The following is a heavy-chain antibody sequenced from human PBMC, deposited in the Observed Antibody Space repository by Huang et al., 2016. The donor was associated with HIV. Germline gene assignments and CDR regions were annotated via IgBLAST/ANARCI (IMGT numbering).Heavy chain of an antibody. J-gene: IGHJ4*02. D-gene: IGHD3-22*01. CDR1: DGSISSHF. Sequence: QVQLQESGPGLVKPSEPLSLTCTVSDGSISSHFWSWIRQPPGKGLELIATINPSVRRNYNPSLESRGTLSKDSSKGQLARKLQSVTAADTAVEYCARDGADQYDSRAYYRDFWGQGTLVTVSS. CDR2: INPSVRR. CDR3: ARDGADQYDSRAYYRDF. V-gene: IGHV4-59*11.